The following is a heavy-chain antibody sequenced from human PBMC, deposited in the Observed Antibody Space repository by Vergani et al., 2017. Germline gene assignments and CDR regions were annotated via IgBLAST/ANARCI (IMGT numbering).Heavy chain of an antibody. CDR2: IIPIFGIA. D-gene: IGHD1-26*01. J-gene: IGHJ6*02. CDR3: ARLSGSYSGYYYSMDV. CDR1: GGTFSSYA. Sequence: QVQLVQSGAEVKKPGSSVKVSCKASGGTFSSYAISWVRQAPGQGLEWMGGIIPIFGIANYTQKFQCRVTITADKSTSTAYMEPSSLRSEDTAVYYCARLSGSYSGYYYSMDVWGQGTTVTVSS. V-gene: IGHV1-69*17.